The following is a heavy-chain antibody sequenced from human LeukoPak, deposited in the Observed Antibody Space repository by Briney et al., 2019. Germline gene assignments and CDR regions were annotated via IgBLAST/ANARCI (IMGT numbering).Heavy chain of an antibody. J-gene: IGHJ6*03. V-gene: IGHV3-15*01. D-gene: IGHD3-10*01. CDR1: GFTFSNAW. CDR3: TTGITMVRGVITYYYYYYMDV. CDR2: IKSKTDGGTT. Sequence: RGSLRLSCAASGFTFSNAWMSWVRQAPGGGEEWGGRIKSKTDGGTTDYAAPVKGRFKISREESKNTLYLQMNSLKTEDTAVYYCTTGITMVRGVITYYYYYYMDVWGKGTTVTVSS.